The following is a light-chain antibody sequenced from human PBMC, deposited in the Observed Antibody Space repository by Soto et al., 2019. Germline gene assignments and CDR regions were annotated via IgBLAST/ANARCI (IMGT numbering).Light chain of an antibody. CDR2: YAS. CDR3: QQANSFPHT. J-gene: IGKJ2*01. Sequence: DILMTQSPSSVSASVGDRVSINCRASQGISSWLAWYQQKPGKAPKLLISYASTLQSGVPSRFTGSGSGTNLTLTINSLRAEDFATYYCQQANSFPHTFGQGTKVDIK. CDR1: QGISSW. V-gene: IGKV1-12*01.